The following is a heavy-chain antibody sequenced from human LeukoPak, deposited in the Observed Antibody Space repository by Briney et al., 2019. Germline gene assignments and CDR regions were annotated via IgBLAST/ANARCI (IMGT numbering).Heavy chain of an antibody. D-gene: IGHD2-2*01. CDR2: ISWNSGSI. J-gene: IGHJ4*02. Sequence: GVSLRLSCAASGFTFDDYAMHWVRQAPGKGLEWVSGISWNSGSIGYADSVKGRFTISRDNAKNSLYLQMNSLRAEDTALYYCARVGRWYQLLSRYQYDGYFDYWGQGTLVTVSS. V-gene: IGHV3-9*01. CDR3: ARVGRWYQLLSRYQYDGYFDY. CDR1: GFTFDDYA.